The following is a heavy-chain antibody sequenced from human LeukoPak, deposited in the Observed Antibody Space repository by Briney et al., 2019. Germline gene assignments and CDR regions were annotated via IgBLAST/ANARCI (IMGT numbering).Heavy chain of an antibody. CDR1: GFTVSSYW. CDR3: ARDRGYGSGSSYGMDV. J-gene: IGHJ6*02. V-gene: IGHV3-7*01. Sequence: GGSLRLSCAASGFTVSSYWMTWVRQAPGRGLEWVANIKRDGSDTHYLDSLKGRFTISSDNAKSSLSLQMNSLRAEDTAVYYCARDRGYGSGSSYGMDVWGQGTTVTVSS. D-gene: IGHD3-10*01. CDR2: IKRDGSDT.